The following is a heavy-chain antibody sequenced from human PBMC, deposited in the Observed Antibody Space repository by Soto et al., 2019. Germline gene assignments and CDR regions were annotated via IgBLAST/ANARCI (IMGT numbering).Heavy chain of an antibody. CDR3: ARAWSRRAAAGTYFDY. D-gene: IGHD6-13*01. V-gene: IGHV4-30-2*01. CDR1: GGSISSGGYS. J-gene: IGHJ4*02. CDR2: IYHSGST. Sequence: QLQLQESGSGLVKPSQTLSLTCAVSGGSISSGGYSWSWIRQPPGKGLEWIGYIYHSGSTYYNPSLKSRVTISEDRSKNQFSLTLSSVTAADTAVYYCARAWSRRAAAGTYFDYWGQGTLVTVSS.